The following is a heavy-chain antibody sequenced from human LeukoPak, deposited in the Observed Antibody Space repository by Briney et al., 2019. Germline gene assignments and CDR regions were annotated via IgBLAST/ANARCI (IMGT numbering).Heavy chain of an antibody. CDR3: ARDRYSSGWLTFDY. CDR1: GFTFSSYA. J-gene: IGHJ4*02. Sequence: GGSLRLSCAASGFTFSSYAMHWVRQAPGKGLEYVSAISSNGGSTYYANSVKGRFTISRDNSKNTLYLQMGSLRAEDMAVYYCARDRYSSGWLTFDYWGQGTLVTVSS. V-gene: IGHV3-64*01. CDR2: ISSNGGST. D-gene: IGHD6-19*01.